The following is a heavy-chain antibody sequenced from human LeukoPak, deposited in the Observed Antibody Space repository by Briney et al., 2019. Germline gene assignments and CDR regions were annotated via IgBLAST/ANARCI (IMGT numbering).Heavy chain of an antibody. V-gene: IGHV4-31*03. CDR3: ARSGRSVAYFDY. CDR2: IYYSGST. CDR1: GGSISSGGYY. Sequence: SETLSLTCTVSGGSISSGGYYWSWIRQHPGKGLEWIGYIYYSGSTYYNPSLKSRVTISVDTSKNQFSLKLSSVTAADTAVYYCARSGRSVAYFDYWGQGTLVTVSS. D-gene: IGHD3-3*01. J-gene: IGHJ4*02.